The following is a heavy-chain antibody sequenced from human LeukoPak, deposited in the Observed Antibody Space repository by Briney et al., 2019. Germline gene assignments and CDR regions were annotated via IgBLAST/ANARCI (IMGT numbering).Heavy chain of an antibody. Sequence: PGGSLRLSCAASGFTASGNFMNWVRQAPGKGLEWVSDYADSVKGRFTISRDNSKNTLYLQMNSLRAEDTAVYYCARRQTYYYDSSGYYLETWFNPWGQGTLVTVSS. J-gene: IGHJ5*02. CDR1: GFTASGNF. D-gene: IGHD3-22*01. V-gene: IGHV3-53*01. CDR3: ARRQTYYYDSSGYYLETWFNP.